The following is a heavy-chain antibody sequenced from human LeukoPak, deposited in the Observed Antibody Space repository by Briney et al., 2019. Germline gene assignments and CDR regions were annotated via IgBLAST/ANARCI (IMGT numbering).Heavy chain of an antibody. CDR3: ARAGGSGSYFRLFDY. J-gene: IGHJ4*02. V-gene: IGHV4-31*03. CDR2: IYYSGST. Sequence: SETLSLTCTVSGGSISSGGYYWSWLRQHPGKGLEWIGCIYYSGSTYYNPSLKSRVTISVDTSKNQFSLKLSSVTAADTAVYYCARAGGSGSYFRLFDYWGQGTLVTVSS. D-gene: IGHD1-26*01. CDR1: GGSISSGGYY.